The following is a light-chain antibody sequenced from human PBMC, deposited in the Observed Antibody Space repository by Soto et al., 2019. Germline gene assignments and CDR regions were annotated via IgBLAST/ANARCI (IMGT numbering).Light chain of an antibody. V-gene: IGKV3-11*01. J-gene: IGKJ5*01. CDR2: DAS. CDR3: QQRSSWIT. CDR1: QSISSS. Sequence: IVLTQSPTTLSLWPGETAVLSCRASQSISSSLSWYQQRPGQAPRLLIYDASNRAPGIQARFSGSGSGTVFTLTISSLEPEDFALHYCQQRSSWITFGQGTRLEIE.